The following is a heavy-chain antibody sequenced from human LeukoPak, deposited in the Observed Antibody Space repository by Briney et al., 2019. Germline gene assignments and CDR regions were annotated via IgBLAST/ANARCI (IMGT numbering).Heavy chain of an antibody. CDR2: VSSDGSST. V-gene: IGHV3-74*01. J-gene: IGHJ6*02. CDR3: ARNNWNSVYYGMDV. Sequence: GGSLRLSCAASRGFTFGTNWMYWVRQAPGKGLVWVSRVSSDGSSTAYADSVKGRFTISRDNVNNTLYLQMNSLRAEDTAVYYCARNNWNSVYYGMDVWGQGTTVTVSS. D-gene: IGHD1-7*01. CDR1: RGFTFGTNW.